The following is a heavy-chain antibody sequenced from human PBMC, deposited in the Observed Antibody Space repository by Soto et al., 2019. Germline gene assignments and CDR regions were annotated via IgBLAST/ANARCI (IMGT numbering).Heavy chain of an antibody. V-gene: IGHV3-33*01. CDR2: ISFDGSSE. Sequence: VGSLRLSCTLSVFFLSDYGMHCVRHCPGKWLEWVAAISFDGSSEFYSDSVKDRFTTSRDNSKSTLYLHMSSLRVEDTAVYYCARVGGLHQLLSGSEHWGQGTLVTVS. CDR1: VFFLSDYG. J-gene: IGHJ1*01. D-gene: IGHD2-2*01. CDR3: ARVGGLHQLLSGSEH.